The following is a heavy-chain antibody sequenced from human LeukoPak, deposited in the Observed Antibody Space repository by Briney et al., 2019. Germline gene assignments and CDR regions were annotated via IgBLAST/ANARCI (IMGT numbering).Heavy chain of an antibody. CDR1: GFPFSSYA. Sequence: QAGGSLDLSCPASGFPFSSYAMSWARRPPGKGLEWASAFSGSGGSTYYAASGKGRFTISRDNSKNTLYLQMNSLRAEDTAVYDCAKDTVTSTAFDIWGQGTMVTVSS. CDR2: FSGSGGST. D-gene: IGHD4-17*01. V-gene: IGHV3-23*01. CDR3: AKDTVTSTAFDI. J-gene: IGHJ3*02.